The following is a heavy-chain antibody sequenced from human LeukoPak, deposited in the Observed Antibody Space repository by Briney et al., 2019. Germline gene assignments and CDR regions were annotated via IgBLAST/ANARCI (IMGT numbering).Heavy chain of an antibody. V-gene: IGHV4-34*01. D-gene: IGHD6-13*01. J-gene: IGHJ5*02. CDR3: AREILRKYGSSWYRDWNWFDP. CDR2: INHSGST. CDR1: GGSFSGYY. Sequence: SETLSLTCAVYGGSFSGYYWSWIRQPPGKGLEWIGEINHSGSTNYNPSLKSRVTISVDTSKNQFSLKLSSVTAADTAVYYCAREILRKYGSSWYRDWNWFDPWGQGTLVTVSS.